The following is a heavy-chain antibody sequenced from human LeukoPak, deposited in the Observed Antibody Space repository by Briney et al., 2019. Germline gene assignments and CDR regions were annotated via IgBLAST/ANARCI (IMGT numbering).Heavy chain of an antibody. J-gene: IGHJ4*02. D-gene: IGHD2-15*01. V-gene: IGHV3-53*01. Sequence: GGSLRLSCAASGFTVTDNYVNWVRQSSGKGLEWVSVIYGGGDTNYADSVKGRFIISRDTSKNTVYLQMNNLRAEDTAVYYCARYENGGIDYWGQGTLVTVTS. CDR2: IYGGGDT. CDR3: ARYENGGIDY. CDR1: GFTVTDNY.